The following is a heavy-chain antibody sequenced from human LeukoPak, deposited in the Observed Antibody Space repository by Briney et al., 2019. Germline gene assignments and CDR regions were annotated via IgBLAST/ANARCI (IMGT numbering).Heavy chain of an antibody. Sequence: ASVKVSCKASGYTFTSYGISWVRQAPGQGLEWMGWISAYNGNTNYAQKLQGRVTMTTDTSTSTAYMELRSLRSDDTAVYYCARELPAAAPGIFDPWGQRTLVTVSS. J-gene: IGHJ5*02. V-gene: IGHV1-18*01. CDR1: GYTFTSYG. CDR2: ISAYNGNT. D-gene: IGHD6-25*01. CDR3: ARELPAAAPGIFDP.